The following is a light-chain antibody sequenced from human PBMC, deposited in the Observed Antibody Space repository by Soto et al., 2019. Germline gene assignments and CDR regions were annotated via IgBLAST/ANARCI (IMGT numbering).Light chain of an antibody. CDR1: QSVSSN. J-gene: IGKJ5*01. CDR3: QQYNNWLIT. CDR2: GAS. Sequence: EIVMTHSPATLSVSPGERATLSCRASQSVSSNLAWYQQKPGQAPRLLIYGASTRATVIPARFSGSGSGTDFTLTISRLEPEDFAVYYCQQYNNWLITFGQGTRMEIK. V-gene: IGKV3-15*01.